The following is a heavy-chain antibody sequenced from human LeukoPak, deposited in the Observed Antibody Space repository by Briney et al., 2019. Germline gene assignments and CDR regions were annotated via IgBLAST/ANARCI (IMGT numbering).Heavy chain of an antibody. J-gene: IGHJ5*02. CDR3: AKLPREYCSSTSCPNWFDP. V-gene: IGHV3-23*01. Sequence: GVSLRLSCAASGVTFSTYAMTWVRQGPGKGPEWVSAISGSGGSTYYADSVKGRFTISRDNSKNTLYLQMNSLRAEDTAVYYCAKLPREYCSSTSCPNWFDPWGQGTLVTVSS. CDR2: ISGSGGST. CDR1: GVTFSTYA. D-gene: IGHD2-2*01.